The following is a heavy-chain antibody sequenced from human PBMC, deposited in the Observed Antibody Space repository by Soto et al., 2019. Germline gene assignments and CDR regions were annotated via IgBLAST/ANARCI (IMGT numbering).Heavy chain of an antibody. Sequence: GGSLRLSCAASGFTFSSYSMSWVRQAPGKGLEWVSSISSSSSYIYYADSVKGRFTISRDNAKNSLYLQMNSLRAEDTAVYYCARARPTAGYYDSSGYYSPGYYYYGMDVWGQGTTVTVSS. CDR2: ISSSSSYI. V-gene: IGHV3-21*01. CDR1: GFTFSSYS. CDR3: ARARPTAGYYDSSGYYSPGYYYYGMDV. D-gene: IGHD3-22*01. J-gene: IGHJ6*02.